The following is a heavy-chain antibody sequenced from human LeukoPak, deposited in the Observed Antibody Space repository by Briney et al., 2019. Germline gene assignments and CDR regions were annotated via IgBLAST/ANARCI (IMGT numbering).Heavy chain of an antibody. CDR3: ARGYAGATTFDY. D-gene: IGHD1-26*01. CDR2: IYHSGST. Sequence: PSQTPSLTCAVSGGSISSGGYSWSWIRQPPGKGLEWIGYIYHSGSTYYNPSLKSRVTISVDTSKNQFSLKLSSVTAADTAVYYCARGYAGATTFDYWGQGTLVTVSS. V-gene: IGHV4-30-2*01. J-gene: IGHJ4*02. CDR1: GGSISSGGYS.